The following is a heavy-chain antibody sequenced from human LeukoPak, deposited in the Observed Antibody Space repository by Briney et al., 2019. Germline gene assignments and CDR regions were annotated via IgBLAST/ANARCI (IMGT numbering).Heavy chain of an antibody. V-gene: IGHV3-23*01. CDR3: AKRSGTYYNPPVFDY. CDR2: ISGSGGST. CDR1: GFTFSSYA. Sequence: PGGSLRLSCAASGFTFSSYAMSWVRQAPGKGLEWVSAISGSGGSTYYADSVKGRFTISRDNSKNTLYLQMNSLRVEDTAVYYCAKRSGTYYNPPVFDYWGQGTLVTVSS. J-gene: IGHJ4*02. D-gene: IGHD1-26*01.